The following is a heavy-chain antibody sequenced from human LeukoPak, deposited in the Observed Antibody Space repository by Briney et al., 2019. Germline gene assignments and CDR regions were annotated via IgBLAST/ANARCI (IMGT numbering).Heavy chain of an antibody. D-gene: IGHD3-22*01. J-gene: IGHJ1*01. CDR1: GYAFTSYG. V-gene: IGHV1-18*01. CDR3: ARAPNYYDSSGYYCSPPKCRKNEYFQH. Sequence: ASVKVSCKASGYAFTSYGISWVRQAPGQGLEWMGWISAYNGNTNYAQKLQGRVTMTTDTSTSTAYMELRSLRSDDTAVYYCARAPNYYDSSGYYCSPPKCRKNEYFQHWGQGTLVTVSS. CDR2: ISAYNGNT.